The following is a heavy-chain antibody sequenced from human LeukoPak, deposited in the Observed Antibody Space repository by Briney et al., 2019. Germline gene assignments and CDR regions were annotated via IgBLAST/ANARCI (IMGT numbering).Heavy chain of an antibody. D-gene: IGHD6-19*01. CDR2: INQDDTQK. V-gene: IGHV3-7*01. Sequence: PGGSLRLSCAASGFTFTYYWMSWVRQAPGKGLEWVANINQDDTQKYYVDSVKGRFAISKDNAKNSLYLQMNSLRVKDTAVYYCAKVGRSGWPLDNWGQGTLVTVSS. CDR3: AKVGRSGWPLDN. CDR1: GFTFTYYW. J-gene: IGHJ4*02.